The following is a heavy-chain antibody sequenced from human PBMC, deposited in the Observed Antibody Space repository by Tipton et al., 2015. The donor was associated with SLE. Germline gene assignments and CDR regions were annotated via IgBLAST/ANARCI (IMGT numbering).Heavy chain of an antibody. CDR2: IHHSGTT. J-gene: IGHJ3*02. Sequence: TLSLTCTVSNYSISSGYYWGWIRQTPGKGLEKGLEWIGSIHHSGTTYYSPSLRSRATMSVDTSKNHFSLKLSSVTAADTAVYYCARVIDSSGYFSDDGFDIWGQGTMVTVSS. CDR1: NYSISSGYY. D-gene: IGHD3-22*01. CDR3: ARVIDSSGYFSDDGFDI. V-gene: IGHV4-38-2*02.